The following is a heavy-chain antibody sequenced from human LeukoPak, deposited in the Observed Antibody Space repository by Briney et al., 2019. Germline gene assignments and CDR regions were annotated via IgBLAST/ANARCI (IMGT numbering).Heavy chain of an antibody. V-gene: IGHV3-30-3*01. CDR2: ISYDGSNK. D-gene: IGHD3-3*01. J-gene: IGHJ6*04. CDR1: GFTFSSYA. CDR3: ARDGIFGVVLGTGAYYYYGMDV. Sequence: PGGSLRLSCAASGFTFSSYAMHWVRQAPGKGLEWVAVISYDGSNKYYADSVKGRFTISRDNSKNTLYLQMNSLRAEDTAVYYCARDGIFGVVLGTGAYYYYGMDVWVKGTTVPVSS.